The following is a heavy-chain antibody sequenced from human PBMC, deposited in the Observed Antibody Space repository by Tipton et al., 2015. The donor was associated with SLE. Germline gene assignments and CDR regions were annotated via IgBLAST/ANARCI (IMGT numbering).Heavy chain of an antibody. D-gene: IGHD6-13*01. Sequence: TLSLTCTVSGYSISSGYYWGWIRQPPGKGLEWIGSLYHSGSTYYNPSLKSRITISVDTSKNQFSLKLSSVTAADTAVYYCARVEAGNWFDPWGQGTLVTVSS. J-gene: IGHJ5*02. CDR2: LYHSGST. CDR3: ARVEAGNWFDP. CDR1: GYSISSGYY. V-gene: IGHV4-38-2*02.